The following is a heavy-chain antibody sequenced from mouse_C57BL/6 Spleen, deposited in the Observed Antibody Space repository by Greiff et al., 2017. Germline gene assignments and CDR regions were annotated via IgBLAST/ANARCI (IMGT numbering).Heavy chain of an antibody. CDR3: ARRYGNSLDWCFDV. D-gene: IGHD2-1*01. CDR1: GYTFTSYW. Sequence: VQLQQPGAELVKPGASVKMSCKASGYTFTSYWITWVKQRPGQGLEWIGDIYPGSGSTNYNEQFKSKATLTVDTSSSTAYMQLSSLTSEDSAVYYCARRYGNSLDWCFDVWGTGTTVTVSS. V-gene: IGHV1-55*01. CDR2: IYPGSGST. J-gene: IGHJ1*03.